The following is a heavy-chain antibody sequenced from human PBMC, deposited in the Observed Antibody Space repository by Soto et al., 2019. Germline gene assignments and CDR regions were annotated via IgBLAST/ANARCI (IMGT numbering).Heavy chain of an antibody. CDR3: ARRGTPLDY. D-gene: IGHD3-16*01. CDR2: ISAYNGNT. J-gene: IGHJ4*02. Sequence: QVQLVQSGAEVKKPGASVKVSCKTSGYTFTNFGLSWVRQAPGQGLEWMGWISAYNGNTNYAQNFQGRLTMTTATSTSTAYMELRSLRSDDTAVYYCARRGTPLDYWGQGTLVTVSS. V-gene: IGHV1-18*01. CDR1: GYTFTNFG.